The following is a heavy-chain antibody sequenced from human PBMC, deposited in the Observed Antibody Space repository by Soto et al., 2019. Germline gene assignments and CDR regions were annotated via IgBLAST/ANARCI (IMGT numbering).Heavy chain of an antibody. CDR2: IIPILGIA. Sequence: QVQLVQSGAEVKKPGSSVKVSCTASGGTFSSYTISWVRQAPGQGLEWMGRIIPILGIANYAQKYQGRVTITADKSTSTAYMELSSLRSEDTAVYYCANVMGITMVRGGEDYWGQGTLVTVSS. CDR3: ANVMGITMVRGGEDY. D-gene: IGHD3-10*01. V-gene: IGHV1-69*02. J-gene: IGHJ4*02. CDR1: GGTFSSYT.